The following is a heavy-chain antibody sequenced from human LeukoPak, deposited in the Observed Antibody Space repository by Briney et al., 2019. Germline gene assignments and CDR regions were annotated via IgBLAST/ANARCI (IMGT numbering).Heavy chain of an antibody. CDR3: ARGDCSSTSCYYDY. CDR1: GFTFSSYA. Sequence: GWSLRLSCAASGFTFSSYAMHWVRQAPGKGLEWVAVISYDGSNKYYADSVKGRFTISRDNSKNTLYLEMNSLRAEDTAVYYCARGDCSSTSCYYDYCGQGTLVTVSS. D-gene: IGHD2-2*01. CDR2: ISYDGSNK. J-gene: IGHJ4*02. V-gene: IGHV3-30*01.